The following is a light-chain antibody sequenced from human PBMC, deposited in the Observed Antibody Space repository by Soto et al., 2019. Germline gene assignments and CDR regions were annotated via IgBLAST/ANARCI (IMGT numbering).Light chain of an antibody. J-gene: IGLJ1*01. CDR2: DVT. Sequence: QSALTQPATVSGSPGQSITISCTGTSSDVGGYNYVSWYQQHPVKASKLMIYDVTNRPSGVSDRFSGSKSGNTASLTISGLQAEDESDYYCSSYTSSITPYVFGTGTKVTVL. V-gene: IGLV2-14*01. CDR1: SSDVGGYNY. CDR3: SSYTSSITPYV.